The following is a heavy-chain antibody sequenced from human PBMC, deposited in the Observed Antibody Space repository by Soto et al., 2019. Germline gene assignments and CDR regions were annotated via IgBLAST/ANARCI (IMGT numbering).Heavy chain of an antibody. V-gene: IGHV3-23*01. CDR1: GFTFSSYA. J-gene: IGHJ6*02. Sequence: RLSCAASGFTFSSYAMSWVRQAPGKGLEWVSAISGSGGSTYYADSVKGRFTISRDNSKNTLYLQMNSLRAEDTAVYYCAKVRVGHYELDVWGQGTTVTVSS. CDR3: AKVRVGHYELDV. D-gene: IGHD3-22*01. CDR2: ISGSGGST.